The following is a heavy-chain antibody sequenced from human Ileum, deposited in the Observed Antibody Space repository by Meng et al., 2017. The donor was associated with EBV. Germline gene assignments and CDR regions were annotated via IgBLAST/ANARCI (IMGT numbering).Heavy chain of an antibody. CDR1: VASVRSATYY. V-gene: IGHV4-61*01. J-gene: IGHJ5*02. CDR3: ERATTINRGHWFDL. Sequence: VRPEEQGPGLVELLENLSLTWTVTVASVRSATYYWNWLRQLPGKGVEWIGYIDYNGHTDYNHSIASRVTIVIVMSKNQFYLNLRSVNPADAAMYYCERATTINRGHWFDLWGQGTLVTVSS. D-gene: IGHD4-11*01. CDR2: IDYNGHT.